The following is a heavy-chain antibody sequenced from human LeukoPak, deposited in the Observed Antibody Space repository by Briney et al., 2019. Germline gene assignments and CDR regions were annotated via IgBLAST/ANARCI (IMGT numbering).Heavy chain of an antibody. D-gene: IGHD6-19*01. J-gene: IGHJ3*02. CDR2: IYPGDSDT. V-gene: IGHV5-51*01. CDR1: GYSFTSYW. CDR3: ARFLSSGPTKGAFDI. Sequence: GESLKISCKGSGYSFTSYWIGWVRQMPGKGLEWMGIIYPGDSDTRYSPSFQGLVTISADKSISTAYLQWSSLKASDTAMYYCARFLSSGPTKGAFDIWGQGTMVTVSS.